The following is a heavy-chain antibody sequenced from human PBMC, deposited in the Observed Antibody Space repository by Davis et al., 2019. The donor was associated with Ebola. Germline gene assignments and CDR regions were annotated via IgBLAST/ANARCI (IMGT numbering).Heavy chain of an antibody. Sequence: GESLKISCAASGFTFSSYEMNWVRQAPGKGLEWVSYISSSGSTIYYADSVKGRFTISRDNAKNSLYLQMNSLRAEDTAVYYCARESPVRAARPASPYWGQGTLVTVSS. V-gene: IGHV3-48*03. CDR3: ARESPVRAARPASPY. CDR1: GFTFSSYE. D-gene: IGHD6-6*01. CDR2: ISSSGSTI. J-gene: IGHJ4*02.